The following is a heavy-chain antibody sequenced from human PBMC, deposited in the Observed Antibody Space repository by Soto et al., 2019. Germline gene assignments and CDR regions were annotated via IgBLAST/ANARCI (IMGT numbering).Heavy chain of an antibody. V-gene: IGHV3-11*01. CDR2: ISSSGSTI. CDR1: GFTFSDYY. Sequence: GGSLRLSCAASGFTFSDYYMSWIRQAPGKGLEWVSYISSSGSTIYYADSVKGRFTISRDNAKNSLYLQMNSLRAEDTAVYYCARSVAATQTPFDYWGQGTLVTVPQ. D-gene: IGHD2-15*01. J-gene: IGHJ4*02. CDR3: ARSVAATQTPFDY.